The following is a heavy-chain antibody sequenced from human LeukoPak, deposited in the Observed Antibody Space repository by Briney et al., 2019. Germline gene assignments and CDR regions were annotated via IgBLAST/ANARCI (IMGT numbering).Heavy chain of an antibody. J-gene: IGHJ4*02. D-gene: IGHD3-10*01. Sequence: ASVKVSCKASRYTFSNYGITWVRQAPGQGLEWMGTISGHNGDVNYAPKFQGRATMTTDTSTTTAYMELRSLRFDDTAVYYCARYNSLLRGVTTSDYWGQGTLVTVSS. CDR2: ISGHNGDV. CDR1: RYTFSNYG. CDR3: ARYNSLLRGVTTSDY. V-gene: IGHV1-18*01.